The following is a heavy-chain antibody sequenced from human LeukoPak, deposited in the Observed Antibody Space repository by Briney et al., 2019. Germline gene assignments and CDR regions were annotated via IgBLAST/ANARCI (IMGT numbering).Heavy chain of an antibody. J-gene: IGHJ4*02. V-gene: IGHV3-73*01. D-gene: IGHD3-22*01. CDR3: TRHSMDYYDSSGYN. Sequence: GGSLRLSCAASGFTFSGSAMHWVRQASGKGLEWVGRIRSKANSYATAYAASVKGRFTISRDDSKNTAYLQVNSLKTEDTAVYYCTRHSMDYYDSSGYNWGQGTLVTVSS. CDR1: GFTFSGSA. CDR2: IRSKANSYAT.